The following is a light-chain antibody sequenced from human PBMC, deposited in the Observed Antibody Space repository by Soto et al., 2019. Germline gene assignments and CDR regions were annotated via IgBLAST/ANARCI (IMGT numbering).Light chain of an antibody. J-gene: IGKJ4*01. CDR1: QSVSSY. V-gene: IGKV3-11*01. CDR2: DAS. Sequence: EIVLTQSPGTLSLSPGERATLSCRASQSVSSYLVWYQQKPGQAPRLLIYDASTRATGIPARFSGSGSGTDSTLTISSLEPEDSAVYYCQHRSSWPITFGEGTKVEI. CDR3: QHRSSWPIT.